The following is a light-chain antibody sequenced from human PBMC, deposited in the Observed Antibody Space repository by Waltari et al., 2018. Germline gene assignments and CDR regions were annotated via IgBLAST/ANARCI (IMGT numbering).Light chain of an antibody. CDR3: SSYTSSSTVV. V-gene: IGLV2-14*03. Sequence: QSALPQPAPVSGSPGQSITIPCTGTSSTVGGYNYVSWYKQHPGKAPKLMIYDVINRPSGVSNRFPGSKSGNTASLTISGLQAEDEADYYCSSYTSSSTVVFGGGTKLTVL. CDR1: SSTVGGYNY. CDR2: DVI. J-gene: IGLJ2*01.